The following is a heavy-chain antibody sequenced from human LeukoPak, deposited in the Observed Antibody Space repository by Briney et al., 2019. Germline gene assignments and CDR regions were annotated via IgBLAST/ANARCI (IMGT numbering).Heavy chain of an antibody. V-gene: IGHV3-74*01. CDR1: GITFSNYA. J-gene: IGHJ4*02. D-gene: IGHD3-10*01. CDR2: INSDGSST. CDR3: SRGGSGTYLNYFDY. Sequence: GGSLRLSCTASGITFSNYAMNWVRQAPGKGLVWVSRINSDGSSTNYADSVKGRFTISRDNAKNTLYLQMNTLRAEDTAVYYCSRGGSGTYLNYFDYWGQGTLVTVSS.